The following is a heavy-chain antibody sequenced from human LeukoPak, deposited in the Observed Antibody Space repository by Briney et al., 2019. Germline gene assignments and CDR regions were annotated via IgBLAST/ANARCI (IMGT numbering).Heavy chain of an antibody. D-gene: IGHD6-19*01. CDR3: ATIYQWLAYFDY. J-gene: IGHJ4*02. CDR2: IYYSGST. Sequence: TSETLSLTCTVSGGSISSSSYYWGWIRQPPGKGLEWIGSIYYSGSTYYHPSLKSRVTISVDTSKNQFSLKLSSVTAADTAVYYCATIYQWLAYFDYWGQGTLVTVSS. V-gene: IGHV4-39*01. CDR1: GGSISSSSYY.